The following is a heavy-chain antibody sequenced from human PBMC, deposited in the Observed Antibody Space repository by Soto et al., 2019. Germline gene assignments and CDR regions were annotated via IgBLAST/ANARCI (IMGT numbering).Heavy chain of an antibody. V-gene: IGHV3-11*01. CDR1: RFSFRDYF. CDR2: IGPYSNTI. CDR3: ARDDYTYWVS. D-gene: IGHD5-12*01. J-gene: IGHJ5*02. Sequence: QVHLVESGGGLVKSGESLRLSCAASRFSFRDYFMSWIRQAPGKGLEWISYIGPYSNTIYYADSVKGRFVISRDDPTNSLSLQMERLRADDKAVYYCARDDYTYWVSWGQGTLVTVSS.